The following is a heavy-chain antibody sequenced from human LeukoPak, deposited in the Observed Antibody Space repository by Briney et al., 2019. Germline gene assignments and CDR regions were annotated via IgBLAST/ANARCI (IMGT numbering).Heavy chain of an antibody. CDR1: GFTFRNYA. D-gene: IGHD1-26*01. J-gene: IGHJ6*02. Sequence: GGSLRLSCAVSGFTFRNYAMHWVCQAPGKGLEWVAVISYHGSNRYYAGSVKGRFTISRDNSENTLYLQMNSLRAEDTAVYYCARDRAGVGPSYGMDVWGQGTTVTVSS. CDR3: ARDRAGVGPSYGMDV. CDR2: ISYHGSNR. V-gene: IGHV3-30-3*01.